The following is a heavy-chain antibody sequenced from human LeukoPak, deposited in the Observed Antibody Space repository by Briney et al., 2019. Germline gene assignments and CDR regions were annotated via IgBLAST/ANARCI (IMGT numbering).Heavy chain of an antibody. Sequence: SETLSLTCTVSGYSLSSGFFCDWIRQSPGKGLEWIGSFSHRGGSYHNPSLKSRVTISVDTSKNQFSLKLLSVTAADTAVYYCARHQTPHFYDSHFGPWGQGTPVTVSS. J-gene: IGHJ5*02. CDR2: FSHRGGS. D-gene: IGHD3-22*01. CDR1: GYSLSSGFF. V-gene: IGHV4-38-2*02. CDR3: ARHQTPHFYDSHFGP.